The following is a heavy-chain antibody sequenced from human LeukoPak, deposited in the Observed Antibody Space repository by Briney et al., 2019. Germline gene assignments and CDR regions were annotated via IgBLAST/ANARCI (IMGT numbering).Heavy chain of an antibody. CDR3: ARSIMIFGVARGLGDWFDP. CDR1: GFTVSSNY. V-gene: IGHV3-53*05. Sequence: GGSLRLSCAASGFTVSSNYMSWVRQAPGKGLEWVSVIYSGGSTYYADSVKGRFTISRDNSKNTLYLQMNSLRAEDTAVYYCARSIMIFGVARGLGDWFDPWGQGILVTVSS. D-gene: IGHD3-3*01. J-gene: IGHJ5*02. CDR2: IYSGGST.